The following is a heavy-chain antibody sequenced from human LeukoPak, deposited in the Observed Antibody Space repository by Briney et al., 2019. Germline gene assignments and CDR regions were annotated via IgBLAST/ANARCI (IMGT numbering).Heavy chain of an antibody. D-gene: IGHD2-15*01. J-gene: IGHJ6*04. CDR2: ISGSGGST. CDR3: AKGTDIVVVDYGMDV. V-gene: IGHV3-23*01. CDR1: GFTFSSYA. Sequence: GGSLRLSCAASGFTFSSYAMSWVRQAPGKGLEWVSAISGSGGSTYYADSVKGRFTISRNNSKNTLYLQMNSLRAEDTAVYYCAKGTDIVVVDYGMDVWGKGTTVTVSS.